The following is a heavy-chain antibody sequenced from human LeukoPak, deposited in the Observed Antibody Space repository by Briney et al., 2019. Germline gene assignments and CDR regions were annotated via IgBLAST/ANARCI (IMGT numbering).Heavy chain of an antibody. D-gene: IGHD1-26*01. Sequence: SETLSLTCAVYGGSFSGYYWSWIRQPPGKGLEWIGEINHSGSTNYNPSLKSRVTISVDTSKNQFSPKLSSVTAADTAVYYCARRRKAKAVWFDPWGQGTLVTVSS. V-gene: IGHV4-34*01. J-gene: IGHJ5*02. CDR1: GGSFSGYY. CDR3: ARRRKAKAVWFDP. CDR2: INHSGST.